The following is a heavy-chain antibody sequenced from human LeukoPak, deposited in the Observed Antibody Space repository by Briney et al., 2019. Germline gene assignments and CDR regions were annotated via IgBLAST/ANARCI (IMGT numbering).Heavy chain of an antibody. V-gene: IGHV4-61*01. D-gene: IGHD1-26*01. CDR3: ARASGELGAFDI. CDR1: GYSISSGYY. Sequence: SETLSLTCTVSGYSISSGYYWGWIRQPPGKGLEWIGYIYYSGSTNYNPSLKSRVTISVDTSKNQFSLKLSSVTAADTAVYYCARASGELGAFDIWGQGTMVTVSS. J-gene: IGHJ3*02. CDR2: IYYSGST.